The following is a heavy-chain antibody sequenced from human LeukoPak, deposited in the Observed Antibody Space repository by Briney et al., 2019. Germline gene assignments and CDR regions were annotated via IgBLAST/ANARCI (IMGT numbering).Heavy chain of an antibody. V-gene: IGHV3-23*01. CDR1: GFTFSSYA. D-gene: IGHD2-2*01. J-gene: IGHJ5*02. CDR2: ISGSGGST. CDR3: AKDLCMGYCSSTPWFDP. Sequence: QPGGSLRLSCAASGFTFSSYAMSWVRQAPGKGLEWVSAISGSGGSTYYADSVKGRFTISRDNSKNTLYLQMNSLRAEDTVVYYCAKDLCMGYCSSTPWFDPWGQGTLVTVSS.